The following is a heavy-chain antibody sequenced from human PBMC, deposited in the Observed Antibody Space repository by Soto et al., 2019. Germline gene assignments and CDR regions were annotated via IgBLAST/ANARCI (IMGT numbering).Heavy chain of an antibody. CDR2: IYYSGST. CDR1: GGSISSGGYY. V-gene: IGHV4-31*03. D-gene: IGHD4-17*01. CDR3: ARVTTVTTTLRFDY. J-gene: IGHJ4*02. Sequence: PSETLSLTCTVSGGSISSGGYYWSWIRQHPGKGLEWTGYIYYSGSTYYNPSLKSRVTISVDTSKNQFSLKLSSVTAADTAVYYCARVTTVTTTLRFDYWGQGTLVTVSS.